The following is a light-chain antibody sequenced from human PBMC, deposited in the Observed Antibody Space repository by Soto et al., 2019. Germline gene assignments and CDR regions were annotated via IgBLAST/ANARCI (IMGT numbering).Light chain of an antibody. CDR3: AAWDDSLNGVI. J-gene: IGLJ2*01. CDR2: SDI. Sequence: QSVLTQPPSASGTPGQRVTMSCSGSSSNIGRNTVKWYQHLPGTAPKLLIYSDIQRPSGVPDRFSGSKSGTSASLAISGLQCEDEANYYCAAWDDSLNGVIFGGGTKLTVL. V-gene: IGLV1-44*01. CDR1: SSNIGRNT.